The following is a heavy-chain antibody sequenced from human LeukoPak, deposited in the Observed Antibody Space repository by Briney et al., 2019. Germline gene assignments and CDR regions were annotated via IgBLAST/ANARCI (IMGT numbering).Heavy chain of an antibody. CDR1: GVSISSYY. D-gene: IGHD5-18*01. CDR2: IYTSGST. V-gene: IGHV4-4*07. J-gene: IGHJ6*03. CDR3: ARGRYSYGPQNYDYMDV. Sequence: SETLSLTCTVSGVSISSYYWTWIRQSAGKGLEWIGRIYTSGSTYYNPSLKSRVSMSVDTSKNQFSLKLSSVTAADTAVYCCARGRYSYGPQNYDYMDVWGKGTTVTISS.